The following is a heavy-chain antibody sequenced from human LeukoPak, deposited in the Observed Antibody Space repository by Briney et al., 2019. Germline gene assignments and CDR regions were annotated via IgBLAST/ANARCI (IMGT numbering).Heavy chain of an antibody. Sequence: PGGSLRLSCAASGFTFSSYAMNWVRQAPGKGLEWVSSISGSSTDIYHADSVKGRFTISRDNAKNLLYLQINSLRAEDTAIYYCARRGYYDNSGYDYWGQGTLVTVSS. CDR3: ARRGYYDNSGYDY. CDR1: GFTFSSYA. J-gene: IGHJ4*02. D-gene: IGHD3-22*01. V-gene: IGHV3-21*01. CDR2: ISGSSTDI.